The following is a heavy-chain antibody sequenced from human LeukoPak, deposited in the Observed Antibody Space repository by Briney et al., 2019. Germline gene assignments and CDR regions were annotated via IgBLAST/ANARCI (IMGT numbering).Heavy chain of an antibody. V-gene: IGHV1-69*04. CDR3: ARLARSGYCSGGSCSNWFDP. J-gene: IGHJ5*02. CDR1: GGTFSSYA. Sequence: SVKVSCKASGGTFSSYAISWVRQAPGQGLEWMGRIIPILGIANYAQKFQGRVTITADKSTSTAYMELSSLRSGDTAVYYCARLARSGYCSGGSCSNWFDPWGQGTLVTVSS. CDR2: IIPILGIA. D-gene: IGHD2-15*01.